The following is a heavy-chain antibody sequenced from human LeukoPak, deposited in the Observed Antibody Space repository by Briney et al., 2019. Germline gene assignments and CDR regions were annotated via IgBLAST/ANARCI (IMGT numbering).Heavy chain of an antibody. CDR2: IYFSGGT. J-gene: IGHJ4*02. Sequence: PSETLSLTCTVSGDSISSSNCYWGWIRQPPGKGLEWIGSIYFSGGTYYNASLKSRVTISVDTSKNQFSLKLSSVTAADTAVYYCARQTGSGLFSLPGGQGTLVTVSS. CDR1: GDSISSSNCY. D-gene: IGHD3-10*01. CDR3: ARQTGSGLFSLP. V-gene: IGHV4-39*01.